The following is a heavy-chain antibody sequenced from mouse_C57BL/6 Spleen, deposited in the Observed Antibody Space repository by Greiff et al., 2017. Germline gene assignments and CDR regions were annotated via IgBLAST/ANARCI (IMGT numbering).Heavy chain of an antibody. J-gene: IGHJ1*03. CDR2: LSPSSGYT. CDR1: GYTFTSYT. V-gene: IGHV1-4*01. CDR3: ARGDGNYGYWYFDV. Sequence: VQLQQSGAELARPGASVKMSCKASGYTFTSYTMHWVTQRPGQGLEWIGSLSPSSGYTKYTQKFKDQSPLTADKSSSTAYLQLSSLTSEDSAVYYCARGDGNYGYWYFDVWGTGTTVTVSS. D-gene: IGHD2-1*01.